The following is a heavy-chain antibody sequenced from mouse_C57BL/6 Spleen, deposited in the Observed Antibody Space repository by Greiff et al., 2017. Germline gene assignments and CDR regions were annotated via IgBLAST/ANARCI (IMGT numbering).Heavy chain of an antibody. CDR1: GFTFSDYG. CDR2: ISSGSSTI. Sequence: EVKVVESGGGLVKPGGSLKLSCAASGFTFSDYGMHWVRQAPEKGLEWVAYISSGSSTIYYADTVKGRFTISRDNAKNTLFLQMTSLRSEDTAMYYCARRITTGYFDYWGQGTTLTVSS. V-gene: IGHV5-17*01. D-gene: IGHD1-1*01. CDR3: ARRITTGYFDY. J-gene: IGHJ2*01.